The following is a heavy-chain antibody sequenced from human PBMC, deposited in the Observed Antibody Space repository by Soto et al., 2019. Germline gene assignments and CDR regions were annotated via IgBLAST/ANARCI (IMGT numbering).Heavy chain of an antibody. J-gene: IGHJ4*02. CDR1: GFSFSNYN. CDR2: ISKSSGTI. Sequence: EVQLVESGGGLVQPGGSLRLTCAASGFSFSNYNMNWVRQVPGKGLEWVSYISKSSGTIYYADSVRGRFSISRDNGKNSLYLQMNSLRDEDTAVYYSARDAFDYDSTGYHSDYWGQGTLVTVSS. CDR3: ARDAFDYDSTGYHSDY. V-gene: IGHV3-48*02. D-gene: IGHD3-22*01.